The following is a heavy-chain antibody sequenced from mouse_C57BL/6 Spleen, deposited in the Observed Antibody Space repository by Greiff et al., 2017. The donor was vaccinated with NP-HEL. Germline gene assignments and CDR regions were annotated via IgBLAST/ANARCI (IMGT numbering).Heavy chain of an antibody. CDR3: TSYSPWFAY. CDR2: IDPEDGGT. CDR1: GFTFKDYY. Sequence: VQLQQSGAELVRPGASVKLSCTASGFTFKDYYMHWVKQRPEQGLEWIGRIDPEDGGTEYAPKFQGKATLTADTSSSTAYLQLSSLTSEDTAVYYCTSYSPWFAYWGQGTPVTVSA. D-gene: IGHD2-12*01. V-gene: IGHV14-1*01. J-gene: IGHJ3*01.